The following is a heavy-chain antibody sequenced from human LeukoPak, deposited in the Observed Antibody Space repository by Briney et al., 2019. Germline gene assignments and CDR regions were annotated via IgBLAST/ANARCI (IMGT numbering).Heavy chain of an antibody. D-gene: IGHD3-22*01. CDR2: INHNGNVN. V-gene: IGHV3-7*01. Sequence: GGSLRLSCAASGFTFSSYWMNWARQAPGKGLEWVASINHNGNVNYYVDSVKGRFTISRDNAKNSLYLRMNSLRAEDTAVYYCARGAYYYEDWGQGTLVTVSS. CDR1: GFTFSSYW. CDR3: ARGAYYYED. J-gene: IGHJ4*02.